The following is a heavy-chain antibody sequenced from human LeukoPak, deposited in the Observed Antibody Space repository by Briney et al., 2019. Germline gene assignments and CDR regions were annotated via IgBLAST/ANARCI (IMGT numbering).Heavy chain of an antibody. CDR2: XXXXGRXX. CDR3: ARDYCGGDCYVDY. CDR1: GFTFSSHG. Sequence: GGSLRLSCAASGFTFSSHGMXXXRQXPGXXXXXXXVXXXXGRXXYXXXXVXXXXTXSXXNSKYTLYLQMNSLRAEDTAVYYCARDYCGGDCYVDYWGQGTLVTVSS. J-gene: IGHJ4*02. V-gene: IGHV3-33*01. D-gene: IGHD2-21*02.